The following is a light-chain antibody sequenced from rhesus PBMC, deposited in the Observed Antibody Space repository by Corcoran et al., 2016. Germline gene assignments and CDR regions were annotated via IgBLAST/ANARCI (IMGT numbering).Light chain of an antibody. CDR3: QQHDSYPFT. Sequence: DIQMTQSPSALSASVGDRVTISFRASQNIYSSLAWYQQKPGKAPNLLIYAASSLQTGIPSRFSGRGSGTNFPRTISSLQPEYSATYYCQQHDSYPFTFGPVTKLDIK. CDR2: AAS. V-gene: IGKV1-44*01. J-gene: IGKJ3*01. CDR1: QNIYSS.